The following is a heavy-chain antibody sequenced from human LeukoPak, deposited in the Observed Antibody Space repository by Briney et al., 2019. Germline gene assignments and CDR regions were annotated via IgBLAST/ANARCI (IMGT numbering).Heavy chain of an antibody. J-gene: IGHJ4*02. CDR2: ISGSGGSI. V-gene: IGHV3-23*01. CDR3: AKDDQEGYSYGHNFDY. D-gene: IGHD5-18*01. Sequence: GGSLRLSCAASGFTSRRYALTWVRQAPGKGLEWVSVISGSGGSIYYADSVKGRFTISRDNSKNTLYLQMHSLRDEDTAVYYCAKDDQEGYSYGHNFDYWGQGTLVTVSS. CDR1: GFTSRRYA.